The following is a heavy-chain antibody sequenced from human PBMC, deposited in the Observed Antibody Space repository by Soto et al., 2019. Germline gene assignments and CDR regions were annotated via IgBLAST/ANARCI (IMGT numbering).Heavy chain of an antibody. Sequence: GGALRLSCAASGFTLSRYAHTGGRQAPGKGLEWVSAISATGLSTYYADSVKGRFTISRDNSRNTLYVQMNSLRADDTAVYYCARGGRADNLDVWGQGTMVTVSS. V-gene: IGHV3-23*01. CDR1: GFTLSRYA. CDR2: ISATGLST. D-gene: IGHD3-9*01. CDR3: ARGGRADNLDV. J-gene: IGHJ3*01.